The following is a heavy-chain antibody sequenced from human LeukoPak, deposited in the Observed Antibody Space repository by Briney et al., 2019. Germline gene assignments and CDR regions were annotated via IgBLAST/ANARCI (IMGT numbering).Heavy chain of an antibody. CDR2: INHSGST. V-gene: IGHV4-34*01. J-gene: IGHJ5*02. Sequence: PSETLSLTCAVYGGSFSGYYWSWIRQPPGEGLEWIGEINHSGSTNYNPSLKSRVTISVDTSKNQFSLKLSSVTAADTAVYYCARGRYWFDPWGQGTLVTVSS. CDR1: GGSFSGYY. CDR3: ARGRYWFDP.